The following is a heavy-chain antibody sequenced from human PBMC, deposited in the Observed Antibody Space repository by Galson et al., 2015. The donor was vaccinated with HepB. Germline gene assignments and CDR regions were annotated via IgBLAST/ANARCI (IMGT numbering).Heavy chain of an antibody. CDR1: GFTFNNYV. Sequence: SLRLSCAASGFTFNNYVMSWVRQAPGKGLEWVSAINGSGAGTYYADSVKGRFTISRANSKNTLFLQMHSLRAEDTAVYYCAKGGQLATVFYYYMDVWGKGTTVTVSS. CDR3: AKGGQLATVFYYYMDV. D-gene: IGHD6-6*01. V-gene: IGHV3-23*01. J-gene: IGHJ6*03. CDR2: INGSGAGT.